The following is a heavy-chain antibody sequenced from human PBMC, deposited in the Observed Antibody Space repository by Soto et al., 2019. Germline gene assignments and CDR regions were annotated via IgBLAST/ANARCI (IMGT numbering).Heavy chain of an antibody. CDR3: AGRSATFDY. CDR1: GFTFSGSA. CDR2: IRSKANSYAT. V-gene: IGHV3-73*01. J-gene: IGHJ4*02. Sequence: VQLVESGGGLVQPGGSLKLSCVASGFTFSGSAMHWVRQASGKGLEWVGRIRSKANSYATAYAASVKGRFTISRDDSKNTAYLQMNSLKTEDTAVYYCAGRSATFDYWGQGTLVTVSS.